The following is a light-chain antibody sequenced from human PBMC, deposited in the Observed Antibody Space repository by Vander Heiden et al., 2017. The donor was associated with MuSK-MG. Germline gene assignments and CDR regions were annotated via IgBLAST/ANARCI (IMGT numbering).Light chain of an antibody. J-gene: IGLJ2*01. V-gene: IGLV1-44*01. Sequence: QSVLTQPPSASGTPGQRVTISCSGSSSNIGSNTVTWYQQLPGTAPKLLIDSNNQRPSGVPDRFSGSKSGTSASLDISGLQSEDEADDYCAAWDDSLNGGVFGGGTKLTVL. CDR2: SNN. CDR3: AAWDDSLNGGV. CDR1: SSNIGSNT.